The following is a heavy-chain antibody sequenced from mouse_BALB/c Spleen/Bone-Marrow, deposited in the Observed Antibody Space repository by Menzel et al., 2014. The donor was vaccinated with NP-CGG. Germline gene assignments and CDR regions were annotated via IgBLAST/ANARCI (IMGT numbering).Heavy chain of an antibody. V-gene: IGHV4-1*02. CDR1: GFDFSRYW. CDR3: APNWDRGFAY. CDR2: INPDSSTI. J-gene: IGHJ3*01. D-gene: IGHD4-1*01. Sequence: EVKLVESGGGLVQPGGSLKLSCAASGFDFSRYWMSWVRQAPGKGLEWIGEINPDSSTINHTPSLKDKFIISRDNAKNTLYLQMSKVRSEDTALYYCAPNWDRGFAYWGQGTLVTVSA.